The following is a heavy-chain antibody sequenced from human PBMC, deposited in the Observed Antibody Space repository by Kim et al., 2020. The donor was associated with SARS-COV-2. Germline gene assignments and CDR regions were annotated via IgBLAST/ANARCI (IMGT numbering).Heavy chain of an antibody. Sequence: ASVKVSCKASGYTFTGYSMHWVRQSPGQGPEWLGRINPNSGHTNYAYKFPGRVTMTTETSIGTAYMEQSSLRSYDTAAYSFVSEGFRSGDDHWGQGTPGT. CDR2: INPNSGHT. D-gene: IGHD6-19*01. V-gene: IGHV1-2*06. J-gene: IGHJ4*01. CDR1: GYTFTGYS. CDR3: VSEGFRSGDDH.